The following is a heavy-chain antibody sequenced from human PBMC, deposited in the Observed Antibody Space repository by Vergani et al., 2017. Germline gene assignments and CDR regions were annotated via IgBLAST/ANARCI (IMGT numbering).Heavy chain of an antibody. J-gene: IGHJ4*02. D-gene: IGHD1-14*01. Sequence: VESGGGVVQPGGSLRRSCTASGFIFGGYGMNWVRHSPGKGLEWVAFISYDEKEKSYGDSVKGRFTISRDNYKKTLDLQMNSLTPEDTGVYYCASWSYNLVGTDYWGQGTLVSISS. V-gene: IGHV3-30*02. CDR2: ISYDEKEK. CDR3: ASWSYNLVGTDY. CDR1: GFIFGGYG.